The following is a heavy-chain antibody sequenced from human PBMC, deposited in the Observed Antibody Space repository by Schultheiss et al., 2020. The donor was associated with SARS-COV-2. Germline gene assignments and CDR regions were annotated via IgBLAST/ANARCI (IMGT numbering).Heavy chain of an antibody. CDR3: ARQRGFESYMDV. CDR1: GGSISSYY. V-gene: IGHV4-59*01. CDR2: IYNRGST. J-gene: IGHJ6*03. D-gene: IGHD5-12*01. Sequence: SETLSLTCTVSGGSISSYYWSWIRQPPGKGLEWIGYIYNRGSTNYNPSLKSRVTMSVDTSKNQFSLKLSSVTAADTAVYYCARQRGFESYMDVWGKGTTVTVSS.